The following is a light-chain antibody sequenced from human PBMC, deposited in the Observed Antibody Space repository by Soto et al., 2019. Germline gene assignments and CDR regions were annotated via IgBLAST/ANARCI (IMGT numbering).Light chain of an antibody. CDR1: QSVTSS. CDR2: DAS. V-gene: IGKV3-11*01. Sequence: EIVLTQSPATLPLSPGERATLSCGASQSVTSSLAWYQQIPGQAPRLLIYDASNRATGIPARFSGSGYGTDFTLTISSLEPEDFAVYYCQQRSNWLHTFGQGTKLEIK. J-gene: IGKJ2*01. CDR3: QQRSNWLHT.